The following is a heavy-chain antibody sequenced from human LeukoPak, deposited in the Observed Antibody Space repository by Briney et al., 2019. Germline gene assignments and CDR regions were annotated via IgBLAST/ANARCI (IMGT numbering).Heavy chain of an antibody. D-gene: IGHD5-24*01. J-gene: IGHJ4*02. CDR3: ARQRWLQLPLDY. V-gene: IGHV4-59*08. CDR2: IYYNGIT. Sequence: PSETLSLTCTVSGDSITSYYWSWIRQPPGKGLEWIGYIYYNGITNYNPSLKSRVSMSVDTSKNQFSLKLSSVTAADTAVYYCARQRWLQLPLDYWGQGTLVTVSS. CDR1: GDSITSYY.